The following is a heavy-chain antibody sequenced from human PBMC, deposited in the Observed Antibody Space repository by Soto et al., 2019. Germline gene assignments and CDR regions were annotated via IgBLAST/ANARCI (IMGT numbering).Heavy chain of an antibody. J-gene: IGHJ4*02. CDR2: ISPFNGNT. CDR1: GYTFTSYG. V-gene: IGHV1-18*01. Sequence: QVQLVQSGTGVKKPGASVKVSCRASGYTFTSYGVTWVRQAPGQGLEWMGWISPFNGNTNYAQKFQGRVTMTTDTSTSTAYMELRGLRSDDTAVYYWARVRLKYFDYWGQGALVTVTS. CDR3: ARVRLKYFDY.